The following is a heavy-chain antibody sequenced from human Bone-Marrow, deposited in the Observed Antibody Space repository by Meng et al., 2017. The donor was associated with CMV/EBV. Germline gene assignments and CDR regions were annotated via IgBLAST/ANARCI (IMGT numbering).Heavy chain of an antibody. V-gene: IGHV3-30*02. CDR2: IRYDGSNK. D-gene: IGHD6-25*01. CDR1: GFTVSSNY. Sequence: GGSLRLSCAASGFTVSSNYMNWVRQAPGKGLEWVAFIRYDGSNKYYADSVKGRFTISRDNSKDTLYLQMNSLRAEDTAVYYCAKEGRRRRYYYGMDVWGQGTTVTGSS. J-gene: IGHJ6*01. CDR3: AKEGRRRRYYYGMDV.